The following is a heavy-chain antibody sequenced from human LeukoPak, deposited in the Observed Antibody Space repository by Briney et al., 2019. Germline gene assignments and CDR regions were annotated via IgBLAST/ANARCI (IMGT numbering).Heavy chain of an antibody. CDR2: IYYSGNT. J-gene: IGHJ4*02. Sequence: SETLSLTCTVYSGFISSNSYYWGWIRQPPGKGLEWIGNIYYSGNTHYNPSLKSRVTIFVDTSKNLISLKLSSVTAADTAVYYCARRWKAARPGDYFDYWGQGTLVTVSS. V-gene: IGHV4-39*01. CDR1: SGFISSNSYY. D-gene: IGHD6-6*01. CDR3: ARRWKAARPGDYFDY.